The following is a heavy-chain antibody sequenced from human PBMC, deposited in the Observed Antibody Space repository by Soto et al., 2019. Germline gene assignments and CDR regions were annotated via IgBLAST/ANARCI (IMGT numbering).Heavy chain of an antibody. D-gene: IGHD3-22*01. V-gene: IGHV1-18*01. CDR2: ISAYNGNT. CDR1: GYTFTSYG. J-gene: IGHJ4*02. CDR3: ARENSSGYRFALDY. Sequence: ASVKFSCKASGYTFTSYGISWVRQAPGQGLEWMGWISAYNGNTNYAQKLQGRVTMTTDTSTSTAYMELRSLRSDDTAVYYCARENSSGYRFALDYWGQGTLVTVSS.